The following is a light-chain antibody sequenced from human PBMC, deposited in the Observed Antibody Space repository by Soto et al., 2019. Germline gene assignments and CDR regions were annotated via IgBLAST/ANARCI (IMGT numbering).Light chain of an antibody. CDR1: QSVSSD. V-gene: IGKV3-11*01. CDR2: VAS. Sequence: EIVMTQSPATLSVSPGERATLSCRASQSVSSDLAWFQQKPGQAPRLLIYVASNRATGIPARFSGSGSGTDFTLTISSLEPEDFAVYYCQQRSKWPLTFGQGTRLEIK. J-gene: IGKJ5*01. CDR3: QQRSKWPLT.